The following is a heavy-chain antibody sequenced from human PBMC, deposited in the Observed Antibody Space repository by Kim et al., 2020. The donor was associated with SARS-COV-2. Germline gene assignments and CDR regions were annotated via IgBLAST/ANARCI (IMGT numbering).Heavy chain of an antibody. CDR3: ARHLSYGSGNLNNWFDP. CDR1: GAAITSYY. J-gene: IGHJ5*02. Sequence: LETLSLTCTVSGAAITSYYWSWIRLSPGKRLEWIGYTYYSGSTSYNPSLKSRVTMSVDTSKNKFSLMLSSVTAADTAVYYCARHLSYGSGNLNNWFDPWGQGALVTVSS. V-gene: IGHV4-59*08. D-gene: IGHD3-10*01. CDR2: TYYSGST.